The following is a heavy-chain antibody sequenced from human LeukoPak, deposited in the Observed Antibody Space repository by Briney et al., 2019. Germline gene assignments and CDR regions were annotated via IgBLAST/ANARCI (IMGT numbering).Heavy chain of an antibody. J-gene: IGHJ6*02. CDR3: ARVGLDYYDSSGLVGGYYYGMDV. CDR2: INPSGGST. CDR1: GYTFTSYY. D-gene: IGHD3-22*01. V-gene: IGHV1-46*01. Sequence: ASVKVSCKASGYTFTSYYMHWVRQAPGQGLEWMGIINPSGGSTSYAQKFQGRVTMTRDTSTSTVYMELSSLRSEDTAVYYCARVGLDYYDSSGLVGGYYYGMDVWGQGTTVTVSS.